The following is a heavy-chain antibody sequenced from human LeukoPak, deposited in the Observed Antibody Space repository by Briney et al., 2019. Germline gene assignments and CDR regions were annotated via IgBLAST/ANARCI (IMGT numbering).Heavy chain of an antibody. CDR2: INHSGST. J-gene: IGHJ4*02. Sequence: SETLSLTCAVYGGSFSGYYWSWIRQPPGKGLEWIGEINHSGSTNYNPSLKSRVTISVDTSKNQFSLKLSSVTAADTAVYYCARGRRYYYDSSGYKTLDYWGQGTLVTVPS. CDR1: GGSFSGYY. D-gene: IGHD3-22*01. CDR3: ARGRRYYYDSSGYKTLDY. V-gene: IGHV4-34*01.